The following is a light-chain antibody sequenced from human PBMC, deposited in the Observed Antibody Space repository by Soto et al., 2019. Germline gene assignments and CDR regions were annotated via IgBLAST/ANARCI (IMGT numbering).Light chain of an antibody. Sequence: QSALTQPASVSGSPGQSITISCTGNNSDDGSYNLVSWYQQHPGKAPTLMIYEGTNRPSGVSNRFSGSKSGNTASLTISGLQAEDEAHYYCSSYAGRVVFGGGAKVTVL. J-gene: IGLJ2*01. CDR3: SSYAGRVV. CDR2: EGT. CDR1: NSDDGSYNL. V-gene: IGLV2-23*01.